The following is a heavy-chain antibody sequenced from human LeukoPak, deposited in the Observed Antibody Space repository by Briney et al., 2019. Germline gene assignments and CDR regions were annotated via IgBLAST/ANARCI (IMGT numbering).Heavy chain of an antibody. CDR1: GFTFSEYW. V-gene: IGHV3-74*01. CDR3: ASSPVITRD. Sequence: PGGSLRLSCAASGFTFSEYWTHWVRQAPGKGLEWVSRINSDGSRITYADSVKGRFTISRDNAKNTLYLQMNSLRVEDTAVYYCASSPVITRDWGQGTLVTVSS. J-gene: IGHJ4*02. CDR2: INSDGSRI. D-gene: IGHD3-22*01.